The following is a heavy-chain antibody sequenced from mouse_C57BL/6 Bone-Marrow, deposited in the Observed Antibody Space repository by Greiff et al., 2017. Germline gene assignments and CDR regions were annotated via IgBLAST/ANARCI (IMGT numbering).Heavy chain of an antibody. Sequence: VQLQQSGAELARPGASVKLSCKASGYTFTSYGISWVKQRTGQGLEWIGEIYPRSGNSYYNEKFKGKATLTAAKSSSTAYMELRSVTSEDSAVYFCARMRYFYAMDYWGQGTSVTVSS. J-gene: IGHJ4*01. CDR2: IYPRSGNS. V-gene: IGHV1-81*01. CDR1: GYTFTSYG. CDR3: ARMRYFYAMDY.